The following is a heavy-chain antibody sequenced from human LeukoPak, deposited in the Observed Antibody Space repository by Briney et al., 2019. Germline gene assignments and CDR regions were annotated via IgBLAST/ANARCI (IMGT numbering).Heavy chain of an antibody. CDR3: AKATLSSSSGFDP. D-gene: IGHD6-13*01. J-gene: IGHJ5*02. V-gene: IGHV3-23*01. CDR1: GFTFNTYA. CDR2: ISGSGGST. Sequence: GGSLRLSCAASGFTFNTYAMGWVRQAPGKGLEWVSAISGSGGSTYYADSVKGRFTISRDNSKNTLYLQMNSLRAEDTAVYYCAKATLSSSSGFDPWGQGTLVTVSS.